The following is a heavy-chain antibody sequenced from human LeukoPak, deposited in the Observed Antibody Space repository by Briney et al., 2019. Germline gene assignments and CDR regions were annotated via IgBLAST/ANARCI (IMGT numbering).Heavy chain of an antibody. V-gene: IGHV4-39*01. CDR3: ARHPRELWLLVDY. J-gene: IGHJ4*02. CDR1: GGSISSSSYY. Sequence: SETLSLTCTVSGGSISSSSYYWGWIRQPPGKGLEWIGSIYYSGSTYYNPSLKSRVTISVDTSKNQFSPKLSSVTAADTAVYYCARHPRELWLLVDYWGQGTLVTVSS. CDR2: IYYSGST. D-gene: IGHD1-26*01.